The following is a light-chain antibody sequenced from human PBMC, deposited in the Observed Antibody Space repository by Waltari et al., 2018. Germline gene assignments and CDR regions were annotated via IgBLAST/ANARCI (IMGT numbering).Light chain of an antibody. CDR2: ETS. Sequence: QAVVTQEPSLTVSPGGTVTLTCGSRDRAVTSRRFPYWFQQRPGQAPPTLISETSEKQSWTPARFSGSLIGGKAALTLSDAQPDDEAEYFCSLSYAGILVFGGGTKLTVL. J-gene: IGLJ3*02. CDR3: SLSYAGILV. V-gene: IGLV7-46*01. CDR1: DRAVTSRRF.